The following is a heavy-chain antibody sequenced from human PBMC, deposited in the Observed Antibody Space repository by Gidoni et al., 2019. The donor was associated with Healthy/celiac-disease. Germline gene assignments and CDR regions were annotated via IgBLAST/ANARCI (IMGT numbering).Heavy chain of an antibody. D-gene: IGHD2-21*02. CDR3: ARFRKDLYGGNSYYFDY. Sequence: EVQLVESGGGLVQPGGSLRLSCAASGFTFSSYEMNWVRQAPGKGLEWVSYISRSGSTIYYADSVKGRFTISRDNAKNSLYLQMNSLRAEDTAVYYCARFRKDLYGGNSYYFDYWGQGTLVTVSS. V-gene: IGHV3-48*03. J-gene: IGHJ4*02. CDR1: GFTFSSYE. CDR2: ISRSGSTI.